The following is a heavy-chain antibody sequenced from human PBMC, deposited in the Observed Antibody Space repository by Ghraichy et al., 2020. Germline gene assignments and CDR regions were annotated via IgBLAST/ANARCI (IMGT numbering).Heavy chain of an antibody. D-gene: IGHD3-16*01. V-gene: IGHV3-49*04. CDR3: TRHVVCALDI. CDR1: GFNFGDNS. CDR2: IAARGYGDTP. J-gene: IGHJ3*02. Sequence: GGSLRLSCTGSGFNFGDNSISWVRQGPGKGLEWVGFIAARGYGDTPEYAASVKGRFTISRDDSKSTAYLQMYSLKNEDTAIYYCTRHVVCALDIWCHGTMVTVSS.